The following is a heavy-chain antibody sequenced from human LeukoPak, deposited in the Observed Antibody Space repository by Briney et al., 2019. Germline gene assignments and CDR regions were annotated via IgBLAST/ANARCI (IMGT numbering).Heavy chain of an antibody. CDR1: GGSISSYY. CDR2: IYYSGST. J-gene: IGHJ4*02. D-gene: IGHD5-12*01. CDR3: ARVGYSGYGYYFDN. V-gene: IGHV4-59*01. Sequence: SGTLSLTCTVSGGSISSYYWSWIRQPPGKGLEWIGYIYYSGSTNYNPSLKSRVTLSVDTSKSQFSLKLSSVTAADTAVYYCARVGYSGYGYYFDNWGQGTLVTVSS.